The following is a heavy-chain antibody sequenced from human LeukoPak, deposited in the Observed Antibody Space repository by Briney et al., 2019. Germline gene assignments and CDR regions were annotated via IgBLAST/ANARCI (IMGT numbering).Heavy chain of an antibody. Sequence: PGGSLRLSCAASGFTFSSYGMHWVRQAPGKGLEWVAFIRYDGSNKYYADSVKGRFTISRDNSKNTLYLQMNSLRAEDTAVYYCAKDTLSGYDYRLYCYYGMDVWGQGTTVTVSS. CDR2: IRYDGSNK. D-gene: IGHD5-12*01. CDR1: GFTFSSYG. J-gene: IGHJ6*02. CDR3: AKDTLSGYDYRLYCYYGMDV. V-gene: IGHV3-30*02.